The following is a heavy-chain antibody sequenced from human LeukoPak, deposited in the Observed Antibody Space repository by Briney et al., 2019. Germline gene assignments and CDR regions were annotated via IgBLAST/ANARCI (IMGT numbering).Heavy chain of an antibody. J-gene: IGHJ6*02. CDR1: GGSISSYY. CDR3: ARDRRYYDDFYAMDV. D-gene: IGHD3-22*01. CDR2: IYYSGST. Sequence: SETLSLTCTVSGGSISSYYWSWIRQPPGKGLEWIGYIYYSGSTNYNPSLKSRVTISVDTSKNQFSLKLSSVTAADTAVYYCARDRRYYDDFYAMDVWGQGTTVTVSS. V-gene: IGHV4-59*01.